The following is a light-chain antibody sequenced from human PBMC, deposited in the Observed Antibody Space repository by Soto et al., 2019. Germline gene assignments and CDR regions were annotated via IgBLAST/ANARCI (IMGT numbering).Light chain of an antibody. Sequence: EIVLTQSPGTLSLSPGERATLSCRASQSVSSSYLAWYQQKPGQAPRLLIYGASSRSTGIPDRFSGSGSGPDFTLTISRLEPGDCAVYYGQQYGSSPPWTFGQGTKVDIE. CDR2: GAS. J-gene: IGKJ1*01. V-gene: IGKV3-20*01. CDR1: QSVSSSY. CDR3: QQYGSSPPWT.